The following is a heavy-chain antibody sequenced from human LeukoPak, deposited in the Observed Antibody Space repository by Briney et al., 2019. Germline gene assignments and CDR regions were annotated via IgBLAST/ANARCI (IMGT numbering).Heavy chain of an antibody. Sequence: GGSLRLSCAASGFTFSSYNMNWVRQAPGKGLEWVSAISDSGGSTYYADSVQGRFTISRDNSKNTLYLQMNSLRAEDTAVYYCAKYYLWFGEHDYWGQGTLVTVSS. CDR1: GFTFSSYN. V-gene: IGHV3-23*01. D-gene: IGHD3-10*01. CDR3: AKYYLWFGEHDY. J-gene: IGHJ4*02. CDR2: ISDSGGST.